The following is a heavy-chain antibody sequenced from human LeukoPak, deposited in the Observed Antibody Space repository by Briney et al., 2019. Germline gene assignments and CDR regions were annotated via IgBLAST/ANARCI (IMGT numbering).Heavy chain of an antibody. Sequence: SETLSLTCAVSGGSISSGGSSWSWIRQPTGKGLEWIGHIHHSGATYNNPSLKSRVIISVDRSKNQFSLKLSSVTAADTAVYYCARVGGTNYYYYGMDVWGQGTTVTVSS. V-gene: IGHV4-30-2*01. CDR3: ARVGGTNYYYYGMDV. CDR2: IHHSGAT. J-gene: IGHJ6*02. CDR1: GGSISSGGSS. D-gene: IGHD3-16*01.